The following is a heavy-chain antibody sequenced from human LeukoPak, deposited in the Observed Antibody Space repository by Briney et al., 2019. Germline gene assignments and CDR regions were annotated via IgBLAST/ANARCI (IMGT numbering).Heavy chain of an antibody. D-gene: IGHD6-6*01. CDR2: INHSGST. V-gene: IGHV4-34*01. J-gene: IGHJ6*03. Sequence: SETLSLTCAVYGGSFSGYYLSWIRQPPGKGLEWIGEINHSGSTNYNPSLKSRVTISVDTSKNQFSLKLSSVTAADTAVYYCARGSKGSSARGYYYYMDVWGKGTTVTVSS. CDR1: GGSFSGYY. CDR3: ARGSKGSSARGYYYYMDV.